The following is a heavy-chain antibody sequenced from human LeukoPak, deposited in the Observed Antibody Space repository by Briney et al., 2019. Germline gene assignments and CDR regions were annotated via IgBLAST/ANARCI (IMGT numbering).Heavy chain of an antibody. CDR2: IRGGAKRDTT. J-gene: IGHJ3*02. CDR3: SRDGGEGGNSAFDI. Sequence: GGSLRLSCAASGFTFSYYILGWVRQAPGKGLEWVGRIRGGAKRDTTEYAASVQGRFTISRDDSRNSLYLHMNSLKTEDTAVYHCSRDGGEGGNSAFDIWGQGTMVTVSS. CDR1: GFTFSYYI. D-gene: IGHD3-16*01. V-gene: IGHV3-72*01.